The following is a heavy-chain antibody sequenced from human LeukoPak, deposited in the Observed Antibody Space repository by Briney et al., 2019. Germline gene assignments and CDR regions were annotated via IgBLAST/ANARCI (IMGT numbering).Heavy chain of an antibody. CDR2: IYTSGST. Sequence: SQTLSLTCTVSGGSISSGSYYWSWIRQPAGKGLEWIGRIYTSGSTNYNPPLKSRVTISVDTSKNQFSLKLSSVTAADTAVYYCARGGPHWFDPWGQGTLVTVSS. V-gene: IGHV4-61*02. CDR3: ARGGPHWFDP. J-gene: IGHJ5*02. CDR1: GGSISSGSYY.